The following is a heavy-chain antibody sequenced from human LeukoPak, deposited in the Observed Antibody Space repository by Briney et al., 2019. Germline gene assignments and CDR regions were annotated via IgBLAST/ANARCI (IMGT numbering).Heavy chain of an antibody. CDR1: GFTFSSYS. J-gene: IGHJ3*02. CDR2: ISSSSSYI. V-gene: IGHV3-21*01. D-gene: IGHD1-26*01. Sequence: TGGSLRLSCAASGFTFSSYSMNWVRQAPGKGLEWVSSISSSSSYIYYADSVKGRFTISRDNAKNSLYLQMNSLRAEDTAVYYCARSSLVGATRSGLAFDIWGQGTMVTVSS. CDR3: ARSSLVGATRSGLAFDI.